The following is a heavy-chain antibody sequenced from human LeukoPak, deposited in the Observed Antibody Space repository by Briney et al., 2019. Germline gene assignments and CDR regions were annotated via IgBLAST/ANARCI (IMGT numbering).Heavy chain of an antibody. CDR3: ARHYDSSGYWYYFDY. Sequence: SETLSLTCGVSGGSFSGYLWSWIRQPPGKGLDWIGYVYYSGSSNYYPSLKSRVTISVDTSKNQFSLKLSSVTAADTAVYYCARHYDSSGYWYYFDYWGQGALVTVSS. D-gene: IGHD3-22*01. CDR1: GGSFSGYL. J-gene: IGHJ4*02. CDR2: VYYSGSS. V-gene: IGHV4-59*08.